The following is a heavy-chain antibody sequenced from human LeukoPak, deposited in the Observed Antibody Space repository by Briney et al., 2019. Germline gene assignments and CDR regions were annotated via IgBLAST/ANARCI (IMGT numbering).Heavy chain of an antibody. CDR2: ISWNSDSI. D-gene: IGHD6-13*01. J-gene: IGHJ4*02. CDR3: AKGSSSWYTQFDY. CDR1: GFTFSSYA. Sequence: GGSLRLSCAASGFTFSSYAMHWVRQTPGKGLEWVSGISWNSDSIGYADSVKGRFTISRDNAKNSLYLQMNSLRAEDMALYYCAKGSSSWYTQFDYWGQGTLVTVSS. V-gene: IGHV3-9*03.